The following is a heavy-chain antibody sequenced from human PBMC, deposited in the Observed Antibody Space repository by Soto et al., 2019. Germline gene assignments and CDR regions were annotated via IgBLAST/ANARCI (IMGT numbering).Heavy chain of an antibody. Sequence: HPGGSLRLSCAASGFTFSSYAMSWVRQAPGKGLEWVSAISGSGGSTYYADSVKGRFTISRDNSKNTLYLQMNSLRAEDTAVYYCAKLAAAPTFDSYYYGMDVWGQGTTVTVSS. J-gene: IGHJ6*02. CDR2: ISGSGGST. V-gene: IGHV3-23*01. CDR1: GFTFSSYA. CDR3: AKLAAAPTFDSYYYGMDV. D-gene: IGHD6-6*01.